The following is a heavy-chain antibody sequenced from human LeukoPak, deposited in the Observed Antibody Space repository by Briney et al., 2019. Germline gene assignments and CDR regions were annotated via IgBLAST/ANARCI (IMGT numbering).Heavy chain of an antibody. CDR1: GFIFDRYA. D-gene: IGHD3-10*01. Sequence: GGSLRLSCAASGFIFDRYAMHWVRQSPGKGLEWVALISNDGNDEYYADSVKGRFSISRDNVKSTLFLQMNSLRVDDAAVYYCARVGNFGSGQGYYYFDSWGQGTLVAVSS. CDR2: ISNDGNDE. V-gene: IGHV3-30*04. J-gene: IGHJ4*02. CDR3: ARVGNFGSGQGYYYFDS.